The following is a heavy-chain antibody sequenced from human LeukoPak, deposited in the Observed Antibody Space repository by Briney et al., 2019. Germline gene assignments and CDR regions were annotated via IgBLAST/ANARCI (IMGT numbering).Heavy chain of an antibody. J-gene: IGHJ4*02. Sequence: GGSLRLSCAASGFTFSSYAMSWVRQAPGKGLEWVSAISGSGGSTYYADSVKGRFTISRDNSKNTLYLQMNSLRAEDTTVYYCAKVYYDSSGYFDYWGQGTLVTVSS. V-gene: IGHV3-23*01. D-gene: IGHD3-22*01. CDR2: ISGSGGST. CDR3: AKVYYDSSGYFDY. CDR1: GFTFSSYA.